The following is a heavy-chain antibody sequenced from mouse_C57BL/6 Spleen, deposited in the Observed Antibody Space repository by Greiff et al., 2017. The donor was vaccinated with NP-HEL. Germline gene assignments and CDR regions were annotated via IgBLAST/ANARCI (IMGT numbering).Heavy chain of an antibody. CDR1: GFTFSDYG. D-gene: IGHD3-2*02. Sequence: EVKLEESGGGLVKPGGSLKLSCAASGFTFSDYGMHWVRQAPGKGLEWVAYISSGSSTIYYADTVKGRCTFSRDNAKNTLFLQMTSLRSEDTAMYDCARLKTAQATSWVAYWGQGTLVTVSA. CDR3: ARLKTAQATSWVAY. J-gene: IGHJ3*01. CDR2: ISSGSSTI. V-gene: IGHV5-17*01.